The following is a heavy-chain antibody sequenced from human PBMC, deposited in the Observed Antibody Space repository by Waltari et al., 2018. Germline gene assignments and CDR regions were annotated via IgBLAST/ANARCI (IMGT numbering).Heavy chain of an antibody. CDR2: IIPIFGAA. J-gene: IGHJ5*02. CDR3: ARDRGIVGAPGWFDP. V-gene: IGHV1-69*08. Sequence: QVQLVQSGAEVKKPGSSVKVSCKASGGTFSSYAISWVRQAPGQGLEWMGRIIPIFGAANYAQKFQGRVTITADKSTSTAYMELSSLRSEDTAVYYCARDRGIVGAPGWFDPWGQGTLVTVSS. D-gene: IGHD1-26*01. CDR1: GGTFSSYA.